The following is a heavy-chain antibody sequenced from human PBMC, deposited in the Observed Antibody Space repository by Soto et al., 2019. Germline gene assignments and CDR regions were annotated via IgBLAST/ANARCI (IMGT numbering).Heavy chain of an antibody. CDR2: IYWDDDK. V-gene: IGHV2-5*02. CDR3: ARYDIRYYYDSSGRGRNLGAFDI. D-gene: IGHD3-22*01. J-gene: IGHJ3*02. CDR1: GFSLSTSGVG. Sequence: QITLKESGPTLVKPTQTLTLTCTFSGFSLSTSGVGVGWIRQPPGKALEWLALIYWDDDKRYSPSLKSRLTLTTDTSKTQVVLTMPNMDPVDTATYYCARYDIRYYYDSSGRGRNLGAFDIWGQGTMVTVSS.